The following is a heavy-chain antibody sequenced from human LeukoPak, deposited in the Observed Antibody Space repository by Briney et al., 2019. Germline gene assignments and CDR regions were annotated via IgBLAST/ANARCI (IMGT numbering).Heavy chain of an antibody. J-gene: IGHJ5*02. CDR1: GDSISSSSYY. CDR3: ARESDRYCSSTSCPNWYDP. D-gene: IGHD2-2*01. V-gene: IGHV4-39*07. Sequence: SETLSLTCTVSGDSISSSSYYWGWIRQPPGKGLEWIGTIYYSGSSYYNPSLKSRVTISVDTSKNQFSLNLSSVTAADTAVYYCARESDRYCSSTSCPNWYDPWGQGTLVTVSS. CDR2: IYYSGSS.